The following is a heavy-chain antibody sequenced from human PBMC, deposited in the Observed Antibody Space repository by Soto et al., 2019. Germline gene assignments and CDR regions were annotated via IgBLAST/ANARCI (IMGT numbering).Heavy chain of an antibody. CDR1: GYTFTSHA. J-gene: IGHJ6*02. CDR2: INAGNGNT. CDR3: ARDREYSSSSASRYYYYGLDV. V-gene: IGHV1-3*01. D-gene: IGHD6-6*01. Sequence: ASVKVSCKASGYTFTSHAMHWVRQAPGQRLEWMGWINAGNGNTKYSQKFQGRVTITRDTSASTAYMELSSLRSEDTAVYYCARDREYSSSSASRYYYYGLDVWGQGTSVTGSS.